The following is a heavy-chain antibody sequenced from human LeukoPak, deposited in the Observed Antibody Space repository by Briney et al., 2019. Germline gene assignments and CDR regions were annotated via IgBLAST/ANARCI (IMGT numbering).Heavy chain of an antibody. CDR3: ARDSSHWGILDY. D-gene: IGHD7-27*01. CDR2: IYTGGST. J-gene: IGHJ4*02. Sequence: GGALRLSCAASGFSISANYMNWVRQAPGRGLEWVSVIYTGGSTVYADSVKGRFTISRDTSKQTLYLQMNSLRADDTAVYYCARDSSHWGILDYWGQGTLVTVSS. CDR1: GFSISANY. V-gene: IGHV3-66*01.